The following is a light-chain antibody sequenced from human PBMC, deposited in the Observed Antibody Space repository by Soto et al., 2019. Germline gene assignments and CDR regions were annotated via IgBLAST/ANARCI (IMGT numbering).Light chain of an antibody. CDR1: QSVSSY. J-gene: IGKJ4*01. Sequence: EIVLTQSPAAMSLSPGERATLSCRASQSVSSYLAWYQQKPGQAPRLLIYDASNRATGIPARFSGSGSGTDFTLTISSRAPEDFAVYYCQQSSSWPFTFGGGTRVEIK. CDR3: QQSSSWPFT. V-gene: IGKV3-11*01. CDR2: DAS.